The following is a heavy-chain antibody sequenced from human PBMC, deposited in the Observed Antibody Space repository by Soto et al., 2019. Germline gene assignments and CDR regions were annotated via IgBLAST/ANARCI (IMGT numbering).Heavy chain of an antibody. CDR1: GFTFSSYA. V-gene: IGHV3-30-3*01. CDR3: ARGQLLLEWLFGAPYFDY. Sequence: GGSLRLSCAASGFTFSSYAMHWVRQAPGKGLEWVAVISYDGSNKYYADSVKGRFTISRDNSKNTLYLQMNSLRAEDTAVYYCARGQLLLEWLFGAPYFDYWGQGTLVTVSS. J-gene: IGHJ4*02. D-gene: IGHD3-3*01. CDR2: ISYDGSNK.